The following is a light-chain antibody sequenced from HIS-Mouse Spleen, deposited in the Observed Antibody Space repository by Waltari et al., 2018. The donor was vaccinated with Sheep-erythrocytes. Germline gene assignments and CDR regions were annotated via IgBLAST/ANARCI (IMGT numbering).Light chain of an antibody. CDR1: SSDGGGSNY. Sequence: QSALTQPASVSGSPGQSITIPCTGTSSDGGGSNYVSWYQQHPGNAPKLMIYEVSNRPSGVSNRFSGSKSGNTASLTISGLQAEDEADYYCSSYTSSSTLYVFGTGTKVTVL. CDR3: SSYTSSSTLYV. J-gene: IGLJ1*01. V-gene: IGLV2-14*01. CDR2: EVS.